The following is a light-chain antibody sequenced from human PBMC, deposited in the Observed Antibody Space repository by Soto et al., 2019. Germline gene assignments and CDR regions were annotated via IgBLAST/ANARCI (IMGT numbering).Light chain of an antibody. CDR3: QQYNNRPPWT. J-gene: IGKJ1*01. Sequence: EIVLTQSPATLSVSLGDSATLSCRAGQSVSLSLAWYQMRPGQPPRLLIYGASTRATDIPARFRGTGSGTDFTLTISSLQSEDFAVYYCQQYNNRPPWTFGKGTKVDIK. V-gene: IGKV3-15*01. CDR2: GAS. CDR1: QSVSLS.